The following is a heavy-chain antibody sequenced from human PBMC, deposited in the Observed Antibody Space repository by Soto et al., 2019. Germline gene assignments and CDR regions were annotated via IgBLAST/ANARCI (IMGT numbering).Heavy chain of an antibody. Sequence: SETLSLTCNVSGGSITGYHWSWIRQPPGKGLEWIGYINYSGSTNYNPSLKSRVTISVDTSKNQFSLKLSSVTAADTAVYYCARVWGGAFDIWGQGTMVTVSS. CDR1: GGSITGYH. CDR2: INYSGST. V-gene: IGHV4-59*01. CDR3: ARVWGGAFDI. D-gene: IGHD3-10*01. J-gene: IGHJ3*02.